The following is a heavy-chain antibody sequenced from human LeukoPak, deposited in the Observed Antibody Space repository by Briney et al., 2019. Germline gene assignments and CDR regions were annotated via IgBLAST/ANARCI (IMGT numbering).Heavy chain of an antibody. D-gene: IGHD3-3*01. CDR3: ARAYYDFWSGYLGNNWFDP. CDR1: GYTFTSYD. V-gene: IGHV1-8*01. Sequence: GASVTVSCKASGYTFTSYDINWVRQAPGQGLEWMGWMNPNSGNTGYAQKFQGRVTMTRNTSISTAYMELSSLRSEDTAVYYCARAYYDFWSGYLGNNWFDPWGQGTLVTVSS. J-gene: IGHJ5*02. CDR2: MNPNSGNT.